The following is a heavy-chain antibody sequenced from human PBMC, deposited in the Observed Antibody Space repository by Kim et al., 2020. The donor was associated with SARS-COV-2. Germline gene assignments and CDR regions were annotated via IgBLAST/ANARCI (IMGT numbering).Heavy chain of an antibody. CDR2: FDPEDGET. J-gene: IGHJ6*02. CDR3: ATYTYYDILTGDRNYYGMDV. Sequence: ASVKVSCKVSGYTLTELSMHWVRQAPGKGLEWMGGFDPEDGETIYAQKFQGRVTMTEDTSTDTAYMELSSLRSEDTAVYYCATYTYYDILTGDRNYYGMDVWGQGTTVTVSS. CDR1: GYTLTELS. V-gene: IGHV1-24*01. D-gene: IGHD3-9*01.